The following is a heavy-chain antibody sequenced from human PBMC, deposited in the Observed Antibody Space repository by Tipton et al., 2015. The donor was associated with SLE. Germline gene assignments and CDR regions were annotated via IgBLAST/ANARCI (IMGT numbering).Heavy chain of an antibody. V-gene: IGHV3-49*04. Sequence: SLRLSCTASGFTFGDYAMSWVRQAPGKGLEWVGFIRSKAYGGTTEYAASVKGRFTISRDDSKSIAYLQMNSLNTEDTAVYYCTRAGFLTGYYNDAFDIWGQGTMVTVSS. D-gene: IGHD3-9*01. CDR3: TRAGFLTGYYNDAFDI. CDR1: GFTFGDYA. J-gene: IGHJ3*02. CDR2: IRSKAYGGTT.